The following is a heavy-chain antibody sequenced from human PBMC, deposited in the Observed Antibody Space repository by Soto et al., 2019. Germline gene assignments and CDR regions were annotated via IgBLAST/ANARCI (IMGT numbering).Heavy chain of an antibody. J-gene: IGHJ5*02. Sequence: GGSLRLSCAASGFTFSSYAMSWVRQAPGKGLEWISATSGSGASTYYADSVKGRFTISRDNSKNTLYLQMNSLRAEDTAVYYCAKDQDGSTYTRFDPWGQGTLVTVSS. CDR1: GFTFSSYA. V-gene: IGHV3-23*01. D-gene: IGHD2-15*01. CDR2: TSGSGAST. CDR3: AKDQDGSTYTRFDP.